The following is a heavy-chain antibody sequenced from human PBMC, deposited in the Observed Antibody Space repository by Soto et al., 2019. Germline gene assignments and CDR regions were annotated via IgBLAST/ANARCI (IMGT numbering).Heavy chain of an antibody. Sequence: PGGSLRLSCAASGFTFSSYGMHWVRQAPGKGLEWVAVIWYDGSNKYYADSVKGRFTISRDNSKNTLYLQMNSLRAEDTAVYYCARDLTGDDAFDIWGQGTMVTVSS. CDR2: IWYDGSNK. CDR1: GFTFSSYG. J-gene: IGHJ3*02. V-gene: IGHV3-33*01. D-gene: IGHD7-27*01. CDR3: ARDLTGDDAFDI.